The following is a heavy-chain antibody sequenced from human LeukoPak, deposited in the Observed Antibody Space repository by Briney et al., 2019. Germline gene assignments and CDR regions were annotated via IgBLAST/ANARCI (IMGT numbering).Heavy chain of an antibody. CDR2: IYYSGST. V-gene: IGHV4-30-4*08. CDR3: ARLELRYFAD. Sequence: SQTLTLTCTVSGGSISSGGYYWSWIRQPPGKGLEWIGYIYYSGSTYYNPSLKSRVTISVDTSKNQFSLKLSSVTAADTAVYYCARLELRYFADWGQGTLVTVSS. J-gene: IGHJ4*02. D-gene: IGHD3-9*01. CDR1: GGSISSGGYY.